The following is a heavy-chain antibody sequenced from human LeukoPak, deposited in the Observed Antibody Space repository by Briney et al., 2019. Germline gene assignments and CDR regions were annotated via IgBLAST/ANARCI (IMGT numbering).Heavy chain of an antibody. Sequence: GGSLRLSCAASGFTVSINYVSWVRQAPGKGLEWVSILYSAGGTYYADSVRGRFIISRDTSKNTVCLQLNSLRAEDTAVYYCASGEVGVRKYYSDPFHYWGQGTLVTVSS. CDR2: LYSAGGT. CDR1: GFTVSINY. J-gene: IGHJ4*02. D-gene: IGHD3-10*01. CDR3: ASGEVGVRKYYSDPFHY. V-gene: IGHV3-53*01.